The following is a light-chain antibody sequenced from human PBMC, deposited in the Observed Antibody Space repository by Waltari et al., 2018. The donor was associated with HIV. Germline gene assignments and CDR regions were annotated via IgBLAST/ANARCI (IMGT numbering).Light chain of an antibody. CDR3: QQFNLYPLT. CDR2: DAS. J-gene: IGKJ4*01. CDR1: QAITSS. Sequence: AIQLTQSPSSLSSSVGDRVTVTCRTSQAITSSLAWYQQKPGKPPKLLIFDASTLASGVPSRFSGSGSGTDFTLTISSLQPEDFATYYCQQFNLYPLTFGGGTKVEI. V-gene: IGKV1-13*02.